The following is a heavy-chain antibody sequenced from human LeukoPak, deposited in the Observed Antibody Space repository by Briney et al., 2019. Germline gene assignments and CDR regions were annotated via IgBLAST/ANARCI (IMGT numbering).Heavy chain of an antibody. CDR2: VSGSGGST. CDR1: GFTFSSYV. V-gene: IGHV3-23*01. D-gene: IGHD6-19*01. CDR3: AKRGPAGAGRSPDYFDY. Sequence: GGSLRLSCAASGFTFSSYVMSWVRQAPGKGMEWVSAVSGSGGSTYYADSVKGRFTISRDNSKNTLYLQMNSLRAEDTAVYYCAKRGPAGAGRSPDYFDYWGQGTLVTVSS. J-gene: IGHJ4*02.